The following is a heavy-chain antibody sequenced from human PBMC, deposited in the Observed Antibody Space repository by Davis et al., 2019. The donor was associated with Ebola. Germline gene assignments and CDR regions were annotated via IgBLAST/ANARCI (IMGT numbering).Heavy chain of an antibody. V-gene: IGHV3-23*01. D-gene: IGHD3-3*01. CDR1: GFTFSNYD. Sequence: PGGSLRLSCAASGFTFSNYDMSWVRQVPGKGLEWVSTISASEGHTHYSDSVKGRFTISRDNSKDTLYLQMNSLRAEDTAVYYCARDPTRTYYDFWSGSSDYYYGMDVWGQGTTVTVSS. J-gene: IGHJ6*02. CDR2: ISASEGHT. CDR3: ARDPTRTYYDFWSGSSDYYYGMDV.